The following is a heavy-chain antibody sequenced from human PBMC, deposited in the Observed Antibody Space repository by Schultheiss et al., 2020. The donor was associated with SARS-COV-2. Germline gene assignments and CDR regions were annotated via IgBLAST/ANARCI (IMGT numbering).Heavy chain of an antibody. D-gene: IGHD5-18*01. CDR2: IYYSGST. CDR3: ARDRIQLWPRGGFDP. Sequence: LRLSCTVSGGSISSGGYYWSWIRQHPGKGLEWIGYIYYSGSTYYNPSLKSRVTISADTSKNQFSLKLSSVTATDTAVYYCARDRIQLWPRGGFDPWGQGTLVTVSS. V-gene: IGHV4-31*03. J-gene: IGHJ5*02. CDR1: GGSISSGGYY.